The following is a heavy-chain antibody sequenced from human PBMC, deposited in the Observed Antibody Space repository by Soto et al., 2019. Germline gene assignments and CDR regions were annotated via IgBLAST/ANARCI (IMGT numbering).Heavy chain of an antibody. V-gene: IGHV4-31*03. CDR2: IYHSGGA. CDR3: ARDYYGAGSQYYYCGREV. Sequence: SETLSLTCTVSGDSITSGGYYWSWLRQPPGKGLEWIGYIYHSGGASYNPSLRGRAVISIDTSKNQFSLRLNAVTAADTATYYCARDYYGAGSQYYYCGREVWGQGTTVTVSS. J-gene: IGHJ6*02. D-gene: IGHD3-10*01. CDR1: GDSITSGGYY.